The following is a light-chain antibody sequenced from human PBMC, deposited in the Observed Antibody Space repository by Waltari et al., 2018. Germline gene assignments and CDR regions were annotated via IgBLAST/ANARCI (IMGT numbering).Light chain of an antibody. J-gene: IGLJ3*02. V-gene: IGLV2-14*01. CDR3: SSSTSTTTWV. CDR1: SSDVGGYKY. CDR2: EVT. Sequence: QSALTQPASVSGSPGQSITIPCTGTSSDVGGYKYFSWYQQHPGKAPKLMIYEVTNRPSGVSDRFSGSKSGNTASLTISGLQAEDEADYYCSSSTSTTTWVFGGGTKLTVL.